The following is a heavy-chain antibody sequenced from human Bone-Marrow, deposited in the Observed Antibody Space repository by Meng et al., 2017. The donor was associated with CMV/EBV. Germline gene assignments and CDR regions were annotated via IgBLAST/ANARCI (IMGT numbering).Heavy chain of an antibody. CDR1: GFTFSSYG. Sequence: GGSLRLSCAASGFTFSSYGMHWVRQAPGKGLEWVAFIRYDGSNKYYADSVKGRFTISRDNAKNSLFLQMNSLRGDDTAVYYCARGNGGSYGWIDYWGQGTLVTVSS. V-gene: IGHV3-30*02. CDR2: IRYDGSNK. D-gene: IGHD1-26*01. J-gene: IGHJ4*02. CDR3: ARGNGGSYGWIDY.